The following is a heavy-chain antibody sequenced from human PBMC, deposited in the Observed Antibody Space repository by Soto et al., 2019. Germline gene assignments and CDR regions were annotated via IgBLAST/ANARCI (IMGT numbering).Heavy chain of an antibody. CDR1: GYTFTNYG. CDR2: IGNYNGNT. J-gene: IGHJ4*02. V-gene: IGHV1-18*01. D-gene: IGHD2-21*02. Sequence: VASVKVSCKASGYTFTNYGISWVRQAPGQGLEWMGWIGNYNGNTNYAQKFQGRVTMTTDTSTSTAYMELKSLRSDDTAVYYCARAGAEVTTHFDYWGQGTLVTVSS. CDR3: ARAGAEVTTHFDY.